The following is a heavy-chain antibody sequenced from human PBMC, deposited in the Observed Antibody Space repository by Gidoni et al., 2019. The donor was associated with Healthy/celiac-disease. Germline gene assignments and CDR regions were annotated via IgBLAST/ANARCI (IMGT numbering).Heavy chain of an antibody. CDR3: AKDFLHYRGSSTHPGFDY. CDR2: ISGSGGST. Sequence: EVQLLASGGGVGQPGGSLRLSCSASGFTFRSYSMSWVRHAQGKGLVWVSAISGSGGSTYYADSVKGRFTISRDNSKNTLYLQMNSLRAENTAVYDCAKDFLHYRGSSTHPGFDYWGQGTLVTVSS. D-gene: IGHD3-16*01. J-gene: IGHJ4*02. V-gene: IGHV3-23*01. CDR1: GFTFRSYS.